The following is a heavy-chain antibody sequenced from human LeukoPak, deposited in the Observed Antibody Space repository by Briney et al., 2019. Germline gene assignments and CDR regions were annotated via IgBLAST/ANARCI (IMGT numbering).Heavy chain of an antibody. D-gene: IGHD6-19*01. J-gene: IGHJ4*02. Sequence: GASVKVSCKASGYTFTGYYMHWVRQAPGQGLEWMGWINPNSGGTNYAQKFQGRVTMTEDTSTDTAYMELSSLRSEDTAVYYCATWYSSGWYPFDYWGQGTLVTVSS. CDR3: ATWYSSGWYPFDY. V-gene: IGHV1-2*02. CDR2: INPNSGGT. CDR1: GYTFTGYY.